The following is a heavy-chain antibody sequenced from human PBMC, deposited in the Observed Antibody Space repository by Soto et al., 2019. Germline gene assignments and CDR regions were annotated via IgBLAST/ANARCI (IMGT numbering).Heavy chain of an antibody. Sequence: QVQLVESGGGVVQPGRSLRLSCAASGFTFSSYGMHWVRQAPGKGLEWVAVISYDGENKYYADSVKGRFTISRDNSKSTRYLQMNSLRAEDTAVYYCAKDYLQWLLARYYYGMDVWGHGTTVTVSS. CDR2: ISYDGENK. J-gene: IGHJ6*02. CDR1: GFTFSSYG. D-gene: IGHD6-19*01. CDR3: AKDYLQWLLARYYYGMDV. V-gene: IGHV3-30*18.